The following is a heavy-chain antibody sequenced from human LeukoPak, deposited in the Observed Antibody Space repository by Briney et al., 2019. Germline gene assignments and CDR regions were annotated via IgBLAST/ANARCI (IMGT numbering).Heavy chain of an antibody. J-gene: IGHJ4*02. V-gene: IGHV3-21*01. CDR3: ARDYYGSGSYFF. CDR2: ISSSSSYI. Sequence: GGSLRLSCAASGFTFSSYSMNWVRQAPGKGLEWVSSISSSSSYIYYADSVKGRFTTSRDNAKNSLYLQMNSLRAEDTAVYYCARDYYGSGSYFFRGQGTLVTVSS. CDR1: GFTFSSYS. D-gene: IGHD3-10*01.